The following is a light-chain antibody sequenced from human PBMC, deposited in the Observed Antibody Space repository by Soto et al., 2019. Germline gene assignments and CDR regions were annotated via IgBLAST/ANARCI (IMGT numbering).Light chain of an antibody. CDR2: EVS. V-gene: IGLV2-8*01. J-gene: IGLJ2*01. Sequence: QSALTQPPSASGSPGQSVTISCTGTSSDVGGYDYVSWYQQYPGKAPKLIIYEVSERPSGVPDRFSGSKSGNTASLTISGLQAEDEDDYFCTSYAGSHNVVFGGGTKLTVL. CDR1: SSDVGGYDY. CDR3: TSYAGSHNVV.